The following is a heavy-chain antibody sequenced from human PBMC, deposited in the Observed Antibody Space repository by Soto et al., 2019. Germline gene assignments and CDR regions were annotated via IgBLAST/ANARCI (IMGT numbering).Heavy chain of an antibody. CDR1: GFTFSNAW. Sequence: GGSLRLSCAASGFTFSNAWMSWVRQAPGKGLEWVGRIKSKTDGGTTDYAAPVKGRFTISRDDSKNTLYLQMNSLKTEDTAVYYCTTDSRPIGEFDYWGQGTLVTVSS. CDR2: IKSKTDGGTT. V-gene: IGHV3-15*01. D-gene: IGHD3-10*01. CDR3: TTDSRPIGEFDY. J-gene: IGHJ4*02.